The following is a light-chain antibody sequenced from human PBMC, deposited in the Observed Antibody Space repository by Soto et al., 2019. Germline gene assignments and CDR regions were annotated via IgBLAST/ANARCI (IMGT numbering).Light chain of an antibody. V-gene: IGKV1-39*01. J-gene: IGKJ2*01. CDR2: AAS. CDR1: QTISSY. Sequence: DIQMTQSPSSLSASVGDRVTITCRASQTISSYLNWYQQKPGKAPKLLIYAASTLQSGVPSRFSGSGSGTDFTLTISSPQPEDFATYYCQQSVTTPYTFGQGTKVEIK. CDR3: QQSVTTPYT.